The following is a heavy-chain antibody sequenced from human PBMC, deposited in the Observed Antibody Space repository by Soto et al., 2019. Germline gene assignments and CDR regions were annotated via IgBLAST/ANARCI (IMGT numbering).Heavy chain of an antibody. CDR1: GGSISTNRSY. D-gene: IGHD2-21*01. J-gene: IGHJ5*02. Sequence: PSETLSLTCSVSGGSISTNRSYLAWIRQPPGKGLEWLANIFYSGSTYYNPSLASRVTVSVDTSKNEFSLKLRSVTAADTAVYYCARQPTTGDTDLWFDPWGQGTLVTVSS. CDR2: IFYSGST. V-gene: IGHV4-39*01. CDR3: ARQPTTGDTDLWFDP.